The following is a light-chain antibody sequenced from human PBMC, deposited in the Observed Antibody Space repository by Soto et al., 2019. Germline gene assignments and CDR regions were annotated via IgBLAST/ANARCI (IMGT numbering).Light chain of an antibody. Sequence: DIQMTQSPTSLSASVGDRVTITCRASQGIRNFVAWSQQKPGKAPKLLIYAASTLQSGVPSRFSGSGSGTDVTLTINSLQPEDVATYSCQKYSSVPVFGPGTKVEIK. CDR2: AAS. CDR3: QKYSSVPV. CDR1: QGIRNF. J-gene: IGKJ3*01. V-gene: IGKV1-27*01.